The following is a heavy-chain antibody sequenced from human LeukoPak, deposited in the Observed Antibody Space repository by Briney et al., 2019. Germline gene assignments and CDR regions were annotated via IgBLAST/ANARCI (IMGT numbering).Heavy chain of an antibody. J-gene: IGHJ5*02. CDR1: GFTFSSYA. V-gene: IGHV4-34*01. Sequence: PGGSLRLSCAASGFTFSSYAMSWVRQPPGKGLEWIGEINHSGSTNYNPSLESRVTISVDTSKNQFSLKLSSVTAADTAVYYCARPVARYCSSTSCYAGWFDPWGQGTLVTVSS. D-gene: IGHD2-2*01. CDR3: ARPVARYCSSTSCYAGWFDP. CDR2: INHSGST.